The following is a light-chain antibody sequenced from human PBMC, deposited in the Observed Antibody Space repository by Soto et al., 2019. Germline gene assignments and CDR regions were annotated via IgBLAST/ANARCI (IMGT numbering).Light chain of an antibody. J-gene: IGKJ1*01. CDR3: QQYYSYRT. CDR1: QSVGSRW. V-gene: IGKV3-20*01. CDR2: GGS. Sequence: EIVLTQSPGTVSFSPGERATLSCRASQSVGSRWLAWYQQKPGQAPRVLIYGGSNRATGIPDRFSGSGSGTAFTLTISRLEPEDFPVYYCQQYYSYRTFGQGTKVEMK.